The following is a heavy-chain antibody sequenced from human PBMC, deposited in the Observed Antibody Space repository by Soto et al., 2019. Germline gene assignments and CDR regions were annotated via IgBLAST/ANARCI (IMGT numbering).Heavy chain of an antibody. Sequence: SETLSLTCAPYGGSFSGYYRSWIRQPPGKGLEWIGEINHSGSTNYNPSLKSRISISVDTSKNQFSLKLSSVTAADTAVYYCARVGVVPAAPRLRWFDPWGQGTLVTVSS. D-gene: IGHD2-2*01. J-gene: IGHJ5*02. CDR2: INHSGST. CDR1: GGSFSGYY. CDR3: ARVGVVPAAPRLRWFDP. V-gene: IGHV4-34*01.